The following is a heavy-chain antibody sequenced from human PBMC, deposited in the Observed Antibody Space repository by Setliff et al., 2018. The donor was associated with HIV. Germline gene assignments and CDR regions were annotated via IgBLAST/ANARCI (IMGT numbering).Heavy chain of an antibody. CDR3: ARLPQDVRSSIDF. D-gene: IGHD6-6*01. V-gene: IGHV3-74*01. CDR2: INVDGSSI. CDR1: GFTFTDYW. J-gene: IGHJ4*02. Sequence: PGGSLRLSCAASGFTFTDYWIHWVRQVPEQGMVWDSRINVDGSSISYTDSVKRRFTISRDNANNTLFLQMNSLRAEDTAVYYCARLPQDVRSSIDFWGQGTLVTVSS.